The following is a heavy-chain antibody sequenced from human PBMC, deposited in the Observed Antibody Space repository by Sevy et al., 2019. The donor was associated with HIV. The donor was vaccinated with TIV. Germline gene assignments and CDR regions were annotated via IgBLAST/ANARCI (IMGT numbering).Heavy chain of an antibody. CDR2: IKVDGSEK. D-gene: IGHD2-2*01. CDR3: ARDCSSTTCLWGLDV. CDR1: RFTFSNYW. Sequence: GGSLRLSCAASRFTFSNYWMTWVRQAPGKGLEWVANIKVDGSEKYYVDSVKGRFTISRDNAKNSLYLQMNSLRAEDTAVYHCARDCSSTTCLWGLDVWGQGTTVTVSS. V-gene: IGHV3-7*03. J-gene: IGHJ6*02.